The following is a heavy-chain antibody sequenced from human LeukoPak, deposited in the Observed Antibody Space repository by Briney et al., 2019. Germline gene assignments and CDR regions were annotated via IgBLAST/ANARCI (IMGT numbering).Heavy chain of an antibody. Sequence: GSLRHASGACGFTIKSFWMCGVRQAPGRGLVFASRINSDGSSTHYAASVKGRLPIYRDTARNTLFLQMDSLRDEDTPVYYCASELVVGYWGLGTLVTVSS. D-gene: IGHD1-26*01. CDR3: ASELVVGY. CDR1: GFTIKSFW. J-gene: IGHJ4*02. V-gene: IGHV3-74*01. CDR2: INSDGSST.